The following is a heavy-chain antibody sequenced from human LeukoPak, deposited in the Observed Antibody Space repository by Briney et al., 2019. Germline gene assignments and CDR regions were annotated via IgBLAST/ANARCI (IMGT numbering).Heavy chain of an antibody. J-gene: IGHJ4*02. CDR1: GFTFSSYG. Sequence: PGGSLRLSCAASGFTFSSYGMHWVRQAPGKGLEGVAFIRYDGSNKYYADSVKGRFTISRDNSKSTLSLQMNSLRDEDTAIYYCATYRQVLLPFESWGQGTLVTVSS. CDR3: ATYRQVLLPFES. V-gene: IGHV3-30*02. CDR2: IRYDGSNK. D-gene: IGHD2-8*02.